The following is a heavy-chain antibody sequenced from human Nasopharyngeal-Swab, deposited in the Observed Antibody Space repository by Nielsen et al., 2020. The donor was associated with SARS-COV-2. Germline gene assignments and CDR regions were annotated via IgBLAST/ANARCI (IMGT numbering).Heavy chain of an antibody. CDR3: ARQLMITFGGVIVTGAFDI. J-gene: IGHJ3*02. D-gene: IGHD3-16*02. Sequence: GESLQISWKGSGYSFTSYWIGWVRQMPGKGLEWMGIIYPGDSDTRYSPSFQGQVTISADKSISTAYLQWSSLKASDTAMYYCARQLMITFGGVIVTGAFDIWGQGTMVTVSS. CDR2: IYPGDSDT. CDR1: GYSFTSYW. V-gene: IGHV5-51*01.